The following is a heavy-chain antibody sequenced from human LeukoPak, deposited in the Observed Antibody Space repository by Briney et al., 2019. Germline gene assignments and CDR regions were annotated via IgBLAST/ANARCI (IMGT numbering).Heavy chain of an antibody. CDR1: GFPFSSYS. J-gene: IGHJ4*02. CDR3: ARAPYTSGWYRGDNDY. V-gene: IGHV3-48*01. Sequence: GSLRLSCAASGFPFSSYSMNLVRQAPGKGLEWVSYISGSSGTRYYADSVKGRFTISRDNAKNSLYLQMNSLRAEDTAVYYCARAPYTSGWYRGDNDYWGQGTLVTVSS. CDR2: ISGSSGTR. D-gene: IGHD6-19*01.